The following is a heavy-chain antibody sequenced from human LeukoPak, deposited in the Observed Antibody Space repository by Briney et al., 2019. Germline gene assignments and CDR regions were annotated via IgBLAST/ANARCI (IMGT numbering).Heavy chain of an antibody. Sequence: PGGSLRLSCAASGFTFSSYWMSWVRQAPGKGLEWVANIKQDGSEKYYVDSVKGRFTISRDNAKNSLYLQMNSLRAEDTALYYCAKDTAPYYYYGMDVWGQGTTVTVSS. V-gene: IGHV3-7*03. CDR1: GFTFSSYW. CDR3: AKDTAPYYYYGMDV. CDR2: IKQDGSEK. J-gene: IGHJ6*02.